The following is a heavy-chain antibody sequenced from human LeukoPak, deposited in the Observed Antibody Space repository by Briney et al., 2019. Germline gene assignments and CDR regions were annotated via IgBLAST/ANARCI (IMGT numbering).Heavy chain of an antibody. D-gene: IGHD1-26*01. V-gene: IGHV3-11*04. J-gene: IGHJ4*02. CDR1: GFTFRDLY. Sequence: GGSLRLPWAASGFTFRDLYKSGIRQAPGKGVEWVSYISSSGSTIYYADSVKGRFTISRDNAKNSLYLQMNSLRAEDTAVYYCARDLGAMDYWGQGTLVTVSS. CDR2: ISSSGSTI. CDR3: ARDLGAMDY.